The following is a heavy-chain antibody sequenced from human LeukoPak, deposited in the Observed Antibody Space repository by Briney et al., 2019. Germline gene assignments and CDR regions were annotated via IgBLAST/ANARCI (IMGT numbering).Heavy chain of an antibody. J-gene: IGHJ4*02. CDR2: IYYSGST. V-gene: IGHV4-59*01. Sequence: SETLSLTCAVYGGSFSGYYWSWIRQPPGKGLEWIGYIYYSGSTNYNPSLKSRVTISVDTSKNQFSLKLSSVTAADTAVYYCARDRDPGEGYFDYWGQGTLVTVSS. CDR1: GGSFSGYY. CDR3: ARDRDPGEGYFDY.